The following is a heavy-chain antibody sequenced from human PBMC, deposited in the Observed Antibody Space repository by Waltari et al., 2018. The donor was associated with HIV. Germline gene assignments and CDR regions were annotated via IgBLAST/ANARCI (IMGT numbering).Heavy chain of an antibody. CDR2: INNSGST. CDR3: ARGDIVATRALDY. CDR1: GGSFSGYY. J-gene: IGHJ4*02. Sequence: QVQLQQWGAGLLKPSETLSLTCAVYGGSFSGYYWSWIRQPPGKGLEWIGEINNSGSTNYNPSLKSRVTISVDTSKNQFSLKLSSVTAADTAVYYCARGDIVATRALDYWGQGTLVSVSS. V-gene: IGHV4-34*01. D-gene: IGHD5-12*01.